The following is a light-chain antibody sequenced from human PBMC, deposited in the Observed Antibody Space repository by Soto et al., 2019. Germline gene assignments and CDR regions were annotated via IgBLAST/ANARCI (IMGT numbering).Light chain of an antibody. J-gene: IGKJ1*01. V-gene: IGKV1-5*01. CDR2: DAS. CDR3: QHYKNYPRT. Sequence: TQSASKGKRVNIGCRASESIRTWLAWYQHKPGKAPKFLIYDASSLESGVPSRFSGSGSGAENTRPLCNLHPEAVAPNYGQHYKNYPRTFHQGTKVDIK. CDR1: ESIRTW.